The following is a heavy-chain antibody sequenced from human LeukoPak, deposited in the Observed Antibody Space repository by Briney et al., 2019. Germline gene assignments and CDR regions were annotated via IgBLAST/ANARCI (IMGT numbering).Heavy chain of an antibody. CDR2: ISAYNGNT. V-gene: IGHV1-18*01. CDR3: ARDVGYSSGWPDY. Sequence: ASVKVSCKASGYTFTSYGISWVRQAPGQGLEWMGWISAYNGNTNYAQKLQGRVTMTTDTSTSTVYMELSSLRSDDTAVYYCARDVGYSSGWPDYWGQGTLVTVSS. D-gene: IGHD6-19*01. CDR1: GYTFTSYG. J-gene: IGHJ4*02.